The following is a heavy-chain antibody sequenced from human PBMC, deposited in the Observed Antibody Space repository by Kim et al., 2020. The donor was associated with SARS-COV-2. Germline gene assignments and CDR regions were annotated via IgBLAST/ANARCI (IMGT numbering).Heavy chain of an antibody. J-gene: IGHJ6*02. D-gene: IGHD2-2*01. CDR3: AKDNGGERYCSSTSCYYGMDV. V-gene: IGHV3-23*01. CDR1: GFTFSSYA. CDR2: ISGSGGST. Sequence: GGSLRLSCAASGFTFSSYAMSWVRQAPGKGLEWVSAISGSGGSTYYADSVKGRFTISRDNSKNTLYLQMNSLRAEDTAVYYCAKDNGGERYCSSTSCYYGMDVWGQGTTVTVSS.